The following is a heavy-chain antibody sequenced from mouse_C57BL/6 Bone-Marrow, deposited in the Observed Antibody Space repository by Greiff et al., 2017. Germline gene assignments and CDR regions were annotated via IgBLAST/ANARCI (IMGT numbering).Heavy chain of an antibody. J-gene: IGHJ3*01. CDR2: INPYNGGT. CDR3: AREANYYYGFAY. D-gene: IGHD1-1*01. V-gene: IGHV1-19*01. CDR1: GYTFTDYY. Sequence: EVQLQESGPVLVKPGASVKMSCKASGYTFTDYYMNWVKQSHGKSLEWIGVINPYNGGTSYNQKFKGKATLTVDKSSSTAYMELNSLTSEDSAVYYCAREANYYYGFAYWGQGTLVTVSA.